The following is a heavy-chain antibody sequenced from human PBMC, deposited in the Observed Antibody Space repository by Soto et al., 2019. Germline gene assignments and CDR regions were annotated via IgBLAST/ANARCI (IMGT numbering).Heavy chain of an antibody. CDR1: GGSISSSSYY. D-gene: IGHD2-2*01. CDR2: IYYSGST. CDR3: ASSAAPPPINWFDP. V-gene: IGHV4-39*01. J-gene: IGHJ5*02. Sequence: PSETLSLTCTVSGGSISSSSYYWGWIRQPPGKGLEWIGSIYYSGSTYYNPSLKSRVTISVDTSKNQFSLKLSSVTAADTAVYYCASSAAPPPINWFDPWGQGTLVTVSS.